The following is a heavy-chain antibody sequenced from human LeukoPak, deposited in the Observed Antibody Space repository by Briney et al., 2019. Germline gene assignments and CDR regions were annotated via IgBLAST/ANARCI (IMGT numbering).Heavy chain of an antibody. CDR2: IRYDGSNE. Sequence: GGSLRLSCAASGFSFSGYGMHWVRQAPGKGLEWVAFIRYDGSNEYYADSVKGRFTISRDKSKNTLSLQMNSLGAEDTAVYYCAKSRGTTGTPNAYWGQGTLVTVSS. CDR1: GFSFSGYG. D-gene: IGHD1-1*01. J-gene: IGHJ4*02. V-gene: IGHV3-30*02. CDR3: AKSRGTTGTPNAY.